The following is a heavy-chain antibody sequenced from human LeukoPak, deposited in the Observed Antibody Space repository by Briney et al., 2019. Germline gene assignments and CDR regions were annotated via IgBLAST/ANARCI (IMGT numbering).Heavy chain of an antibody. Sequence: SETLSLTCTVSGGSISSSSYYWGWIRQPPGKGLEWIGSIYYSGSTYYNPSLKSRVTISVDTSKNQFSLKLSSVTAADTAVYYCARQGQYYGSGSQFDYWFQGTLVTVSS. V-gene: IGHV4-39*01. J-gene: IGHJ4*02. CDR3: ARQGQYYGSGSQFDY. CDR2: IYYSGST. D-gene: IGHD3-10*01. CDR1: GGSISSSSYY.